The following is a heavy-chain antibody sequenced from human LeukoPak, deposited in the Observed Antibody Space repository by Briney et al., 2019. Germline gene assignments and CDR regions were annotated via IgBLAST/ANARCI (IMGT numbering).Heavy chain of an antibody. Sequence: SETLSLTCAVSGGSVSSGRYCWSWIRRPPGKGLEWVGYIYYSGRNNYTPSLQSRVTLSVDKSQNQFSLTLSSVTAADTAVYYCARATHIPYDRSGYYSWGQGTLVTVSS. J-gene: IGHJ4*02. V-gene: IGHV4-61*01. CDR1: GGSVSSGRYC. CDR3: ARATHIPYDRSGYYS. CDR2: IYYSGRN. D-gene: IGHD3-22*01.